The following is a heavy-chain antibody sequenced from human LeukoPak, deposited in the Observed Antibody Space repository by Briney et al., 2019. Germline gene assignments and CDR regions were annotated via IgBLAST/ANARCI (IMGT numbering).Heavy chain of an antibody. D-gene: IGHD5-12*01. CDR2: ISSSSSYI. V-gene: IGHV3-21*01. CDR1: ALTFSSYS. CDR3: AGDREVATIVSWFDP. J-gene: IGHJ5*02. Sequence: GGALKLSGAASALTFSSYSVNSVRQAPGKGLEWVSSISSSSSYIYYADSVKGRFTISRDNAKNSLYLQMNSLRAEEETAYYCAGDREVATIVSWFDPWGQGTLVTVSS.